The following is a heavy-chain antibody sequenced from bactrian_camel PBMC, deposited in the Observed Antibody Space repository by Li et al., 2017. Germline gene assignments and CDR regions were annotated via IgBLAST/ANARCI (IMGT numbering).Heavy chain of an antibody. CDR2: IDPSETT. J-gene: IGHJ6*01. CDR1: TLVDSNTD. V-gene: IGHV3S53*01. Sequence: VQLVESGGGSVQAGGSLTLSCATQTLVDSNTDMGWFRRAPGKEREGVAVIDPSETTTYADSVKGRFTISKDNDKNTLYLQMTSLKHEDTAMYYCAAKLPFECYVDSSGTDFDNWGRGTQVTVS. D-gene: IGHD3*01. CDR3: AAKLPFECYVDSSGTDFDN.